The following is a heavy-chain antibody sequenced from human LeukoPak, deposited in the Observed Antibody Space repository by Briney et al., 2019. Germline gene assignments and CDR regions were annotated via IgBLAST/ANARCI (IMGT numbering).Heavy chain of an antibody. CDR2: IYYSGST. CDR1: GTSISSGGYY. D-gene: IGHD6-19*01. V-gene: IGHV4-61*08. J-gene: IGHJ4*02. CDR3: AASSGWLLDY. Sequence: SQTLSLTCSVSGTSISSGGYYWSWIRQPPGKGLEWIGYIYYSGSTNYNPSLKSRVTISVDTSKNQFSLKLSSVTAADTAVYYCAASSGWLLDYWGQGTLVTVSS.